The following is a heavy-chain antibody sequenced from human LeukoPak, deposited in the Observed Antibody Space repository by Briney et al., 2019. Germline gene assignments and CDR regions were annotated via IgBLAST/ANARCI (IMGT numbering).Heavy chain of an antibody. CDR1: GGTFSSYA. J-gene: IGHJ3*02. CDR2: MNPNSGNT. V-gene: IGHV1-8*03. CDR3: IVAGQPTNPIEI. D-gene: IGHD6-13*01. Sequence: ASVKVSCKASGGTFSSYAISWVRQATGQGLEWMGWMNPNSGNTGYAQKFQGRVTITRNTSISTAYMELSSLRSEDTAVYYCIVAGQPTNPIEIWGQGTMVTVSS.